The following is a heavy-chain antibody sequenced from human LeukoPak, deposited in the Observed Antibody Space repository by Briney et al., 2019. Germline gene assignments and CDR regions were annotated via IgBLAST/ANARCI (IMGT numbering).Heavy chain of an antibody. CDR1: GFTFNHYA. Sequence: GGSLRLSCAASGFTFNHYAMSWVRQAPGKGLEWVANIKQDGSEKYYVDSVKGRFTISRDNAKNSLYLQMNSLRAEDTAVYYCARPGYSYADYWGQGTLVTVSS. V-gene: IGHV3-7*01. J-gene: IGHJ4*02. CDR2: IKQDGSEK. CDR3: ARPGYSYADY. D-gene: IGHD5-18*01.